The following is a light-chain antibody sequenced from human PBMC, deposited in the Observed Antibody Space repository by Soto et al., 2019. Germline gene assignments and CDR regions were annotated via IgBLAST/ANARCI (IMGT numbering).Light chain of an antibody. Sequence: EIVLTQSPATLSLSPGERATLSCRASQSVSSYLAWYQQKPGQAPRLLIYDASNRATGIPARFSGSGSGTDCTLTISSLEPEDFAVYYCQQRSNWQSTFGQGTKGEIK. CDR1: QSVSSY. CDR3: QQRSNWQST. V-gene: IGKV3-11*01. J-gene: IGKJ1*01. CDR2: DAS.